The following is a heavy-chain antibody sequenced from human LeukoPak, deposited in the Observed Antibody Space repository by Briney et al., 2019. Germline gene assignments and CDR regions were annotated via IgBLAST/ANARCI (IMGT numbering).Heavy chain of an antibody. V-gene: IGHV3-53*01. D-gene: IGHD1-20*01. CDR3: ARVNWNDVGSFDY. CDR2: IYSDGRT. Sequence: GGSLRLSCAASGFTVSRNYMNWIRQAPGKGLEWVSLIYSDGRTYYADSAKGRFTISRDNSKNTLYLQMDNLRAEDTAVYSCARVNWNDVGSFDYWGQGTLVTVSS. J-gene: IGHJ4*02. CDR1: GFTVSRNY.